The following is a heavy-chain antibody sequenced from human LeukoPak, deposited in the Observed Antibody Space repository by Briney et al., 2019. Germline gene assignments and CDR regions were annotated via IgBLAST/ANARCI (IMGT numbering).Heavy chain of an antibody. D-gene: IGHD3/OR15-3a*01. CDR2: ISDRGGST. J-gene: IGHJ4*02. V-gene: IGHV3-23*01. Sequence: GGSLRLSCAVSGITLNNYGMTWVRQAPGKGLEWVAGISDRGGSTKYADSVKGRFTISRDNPKNTLYLQMNSLRAEDTAVYFCAKRGVVIRVILVGFHKEAYYFESWGQGALVTISS. CDR3: AKRGVVIRVILVGFHKEAYYFES. CDR1: GITLNNYG.